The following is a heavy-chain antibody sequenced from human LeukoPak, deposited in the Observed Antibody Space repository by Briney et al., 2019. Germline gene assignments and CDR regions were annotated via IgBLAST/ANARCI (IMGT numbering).Heavy chain of an antibody. D-gene: IGHD3-22*01. CDR1: GFLFTRHS. J-gene: IGHJ4*02. Sequence: GRSLSLLCAAYGFLFTRHSMRSARLAGGEGLECVPSVSGSGGSTYYADSVKGRFTISRDNSKNTLYLQMNSLRAEDTAVYYCAKSPGGSSGYYYFHYWGQGTLVTVSS. CDR2: VSGSGGST. V-gene: IGHV3-23*01. CDR3: AKSPGGSSGYYYFHY.